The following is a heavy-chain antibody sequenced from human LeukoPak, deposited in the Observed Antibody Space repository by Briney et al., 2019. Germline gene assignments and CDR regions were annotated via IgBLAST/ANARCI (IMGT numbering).Heavy chain of an antibody. CDR3: AGLPIVVVPAAPNYYYYYGMDV. D-gene: IGHD2-2*01. CDR1: GGSISSGGYY. V-gene: IGHV4-31*03. Sequence: SETLSLTCTVSGGSISSGGYYWSWIRQHPGKGLEWIGYIYYSGSTYYNPSLKSRATISVDTSKNQFSLKLSSVTAADTAVYYCAGLPIVVVPAAPNYYYYYGMDVWGQGTTVTVSS. J-gene: IGHJ6*02. CDR2: IYYSGST.